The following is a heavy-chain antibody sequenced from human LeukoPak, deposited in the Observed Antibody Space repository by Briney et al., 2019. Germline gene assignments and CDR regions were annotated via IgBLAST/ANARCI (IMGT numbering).Heavy chain of an antibody. CDR1: GYTFTGYY. CDR3: ARDNTPYDTGAFDI. V-gene: IGHV1-2*02. CDR2: INPNSGGT. Sequence: ASVTVSCKASGYTFTGYYMHWVRQAPGQGLEWMGWINPNSGGTNYAQKFQGRVTMTRDTSISTAYMELSRLRSDDTAVYYCARDNTPYDTGAFDIWGQRTMVTVSS. J-gene: IGHJ3*02. D-gene: IGHD3-22*01.